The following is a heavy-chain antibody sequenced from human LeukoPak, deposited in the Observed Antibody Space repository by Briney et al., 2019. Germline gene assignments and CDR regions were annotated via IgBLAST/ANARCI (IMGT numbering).Heavy chain of an antibody. CDR1: RFTLSSYW. CDR2: ISTDGSTT. V-gene: IGHV3-74*01. CDR3: TRDRTSVTLFDY. D-gene: IGHD4-17*01. Sequence: GGSLRLSCAASRFTLSSYWMHWVRQAPGKGLVWVSRISTDGSTTGYADSVKGRFTISRDNAKNTLYLQMNSLRAEDTAVYYCTRDRTSVTLFDYWGQGILVTVSP. J-gene: IGHJ4*02.